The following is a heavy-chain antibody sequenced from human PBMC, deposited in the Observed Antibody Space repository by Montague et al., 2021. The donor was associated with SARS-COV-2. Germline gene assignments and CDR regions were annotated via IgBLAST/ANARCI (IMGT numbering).Heavy chain of an antibody. CDR2: IYPSGDT. CDR3: ASSYGSGYYGFDY. J-gene: IGHJ4*02. V-gene: IGHV4-4*07. D-gene: IGHD3-10*01. Sequence: SETLSLTCTVSAGSINNYYWSWIRQSAGKGLEWIGRIYPSGDTNYNPSLKSRVTVSVDTSKSQFSLNLNSLTVADTAVYYCASSYGSGYYGFDYWGQGIPVTVPS. CDR1: AGSINNYY.